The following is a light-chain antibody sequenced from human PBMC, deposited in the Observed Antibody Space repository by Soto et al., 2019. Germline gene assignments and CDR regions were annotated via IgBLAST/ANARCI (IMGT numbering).Light chain of an antibody. CDR2: VAS. CDR3: QQSYRTPYT. CDR1: QSIGRF. J-gene: IGKJ5*01. V-gene: IGKV1-39*01. Sequence: DIQMTQSPSSLSASVGDRVTITCRASQSIGRFLNWHQQKPGKAPNVLINVASTLRSGVPSRFSGSGSGTDFTLTINNLQPEDFATYYCQQSYRTPYTFGQGTRLEI.